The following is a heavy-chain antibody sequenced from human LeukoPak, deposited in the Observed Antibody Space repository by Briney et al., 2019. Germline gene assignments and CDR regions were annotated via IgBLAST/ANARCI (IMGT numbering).Heavy chain of an antibody. CDR2: INWNGGST. V-gene: IGHV3-20*04. J-gene: IGHJ4*02. CDR1: GFTFEDYG. Sequence: GGSLSLSCAASGFTFEDYGMIWVRKSPGKGLEWVSGINWNGGSTGYADSVKGRFTISRDNAKNSLYLQMNSLRAEDTALYYCARAGGDYGDGYAYFDYWGQGTWSPSP. D-gene: IGHD4-17*01. CDR3: ARAGGDYGDGYAYFDY.